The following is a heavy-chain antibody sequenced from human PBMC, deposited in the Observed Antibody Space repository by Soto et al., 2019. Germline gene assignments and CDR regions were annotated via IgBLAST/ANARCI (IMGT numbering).Heavy chain of an antibody. CDR1: GYTFTSYD. J-gene: IGHJ5*02. Sequence: ASVKVSCKASGYTFTSYDINWVRQATGQGLEWMGWMNPNSGNTGYAQKFQGRVTMTRNTSISTAYMELSSLRSEDTAVYYCARKAAYSNWVDPWGQGTLVTVSS. V-gene: IGHV1-8*01. D-gene: IGHD4-4*01. CDR3: ARKAAYSNWVDP. CDR2: MNPNSGNT.